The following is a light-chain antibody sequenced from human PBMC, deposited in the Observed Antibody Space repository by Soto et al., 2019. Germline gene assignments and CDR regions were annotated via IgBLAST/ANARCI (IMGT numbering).Light chain of an antibody. CDR3: SSYTSSSTRV. CDR2: DVS. Sequence: QAASVSGSPGQSITISCTGISSDVGGYNYVSWYQQHPGKAPKLMIYDVSNRPSGVSIRFSGSRSGNTASLTISGLQAEDEADYYCSSYTSSSTRVFGGGTKLTVL. V-gene: IGLV2-14*01. J-gene: IGLJ2*01. CDR1: SSDVGGYNY.